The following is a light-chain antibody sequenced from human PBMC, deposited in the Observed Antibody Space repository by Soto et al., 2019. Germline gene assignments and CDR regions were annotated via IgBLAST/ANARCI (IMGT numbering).Light chain of an antibody. CDR3: QQYDHLPPLS. CDR2: DAS. V-gene: IGKV1-33*01. Sequence: DIQMTQSPSSLSASVGDRVTITCQASQDIKNYLNWYQQKPGKAPNLLIYDASNLKTGVPSRFSGGGSGTHFTFTISSLQPEDVPTYYCQQYDHLPPLSFGGGTKVEIK. CDR1: QDIKNY. J-gene: IGKJ4*01.